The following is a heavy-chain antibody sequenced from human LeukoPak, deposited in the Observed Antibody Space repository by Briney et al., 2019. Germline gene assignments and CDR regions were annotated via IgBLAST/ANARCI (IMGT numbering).Heavy chain of an antibody. CDR3: ARESYGDYVDY. D-gene: IGHD4-17*01. CDR1: GFTFSNFW. J-gene: IGHJ4*02. CDR2: IKQDETEK. Sequence: GGSLRLSCTASGFTFSNFWMGWVRQAPGKGLEWVANIKQDETEKFYLGSVKGRFTISRDNAKNSLYLQMNSLRAEDTAVYYCARESYGDYVDYWGQGTLVTVSS. V-gene: IGHV3-7*03.